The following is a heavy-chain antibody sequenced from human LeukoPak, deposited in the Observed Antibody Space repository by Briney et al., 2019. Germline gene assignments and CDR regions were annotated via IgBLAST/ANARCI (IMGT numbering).Heavy chain of an antibody. CDR1: GFTFNNAW. V-gene: IGHV3-15*01. J-gene: IGHJ4*02. CDR3: TAGVVVTAMYY. D-gene: IGHD2-21*02. Sequence: GGSLRLACAASGFTFNNAWMSWVRQAPGKGLEWVGRIKSKTDGATTDYAAPVKGRFTISRDDSKNTLFQQMNSLKTDDTAVYYCTAGVVVTAMYYWGQGTLVTVSS. CDR2: IKSKTDGATT.